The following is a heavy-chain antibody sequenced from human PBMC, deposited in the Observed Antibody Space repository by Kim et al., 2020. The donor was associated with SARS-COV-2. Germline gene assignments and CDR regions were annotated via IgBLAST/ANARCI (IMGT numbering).Heavy chain of an antibody. D-gene: IGHD3-22*01. CDR1: GYTFTSYY. J-gene: IGHJ4*02. Sequence: ASVKVSCKASGYTFTSYYMHWVRQAPGQGLEWMGIINPSGGSTSYAQKFQGRVTMTRDTSTSTVYMELSSLRSEDTAVYYCARGYYDSSGYFPDVVYWGQGTLVTVSS. CDR3: ARGYYDSSGYFPDVVY. V-gene: IGHV1-46*01. CDR2: INPSGGST.